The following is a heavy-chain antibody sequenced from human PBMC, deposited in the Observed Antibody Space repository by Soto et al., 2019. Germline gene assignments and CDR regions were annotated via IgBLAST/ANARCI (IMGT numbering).Heavy chain of an antibody. CDR1: GFTFSTYG. J-gene: IGHJ4*02. V-gene: IGHV3-33*01. CDR3: ARDGPLGYFDY. D-gene: IGHD6-13*01. CDR2: IWYDGSNK. Sequence: GGSLRLSCASSGFTFSTYGMHWVRQAPGKGLEWVAVIWYDGSNKYYADSVKGRFTISRDNSKNTLFLQMNSLTAEDTSVYYCARDGPLGYFDYWGQGTLVTVSS.